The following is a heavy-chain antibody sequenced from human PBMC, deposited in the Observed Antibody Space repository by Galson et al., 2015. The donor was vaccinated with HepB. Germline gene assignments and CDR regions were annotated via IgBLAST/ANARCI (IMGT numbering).Heavy chain of an antibody. CDR2: ISYDGSNK. CDR3: ARGEGYFEVYCGGDCYSGLDY. J-gene: IGHJ4*02. CDR1: TFSSYA. Sequence: TFSSYAMHWVRQAPGKGLEWVAVISYDGSNKYYADSVKGRFTISRDNSKNTLYLQMNSLRAEDTAVYYCARGEGYFEVYCGGDCYSGLDYWGQGTLVTVSS. D-gene: IGHD2-21*02. V-gene: IGHV3-30-3*01.